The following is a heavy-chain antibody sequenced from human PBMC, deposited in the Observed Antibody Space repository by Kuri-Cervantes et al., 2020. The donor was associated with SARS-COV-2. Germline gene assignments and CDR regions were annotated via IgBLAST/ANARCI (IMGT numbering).Heavy chain of an antibody. J-gene: IGHJ4*02. Sequence: PGGSLRLSCAASGFNFSRTDMHWVRQAPGKGLEWVAVISHDGKNKKCIASGKGRFTISRDNSQNTLYLHMKSLRSEDTAMYYCAKDRVGVQDFWGQGTLVTISS. CDR2: ISHDGKNK. V-gene: IGHV3-30*18. CDR3: AKDRVGVQDF. D-gene: IGHD2-21*01. CDR1: GFNFSRTD.